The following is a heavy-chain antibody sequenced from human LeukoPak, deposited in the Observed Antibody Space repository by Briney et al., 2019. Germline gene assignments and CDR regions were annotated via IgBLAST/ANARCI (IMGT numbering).Heavy chain of an antibody. D-gene: IGHD2-15*01. V-gene: IGHV3-30*04. Sequence: GGSLRLSCTASGFTFSSYAMHWVRQAPGKGLEWVAVISYDGSNKDYADSVKGRFTISRDNSKNTLYLQMNSLRAEDTAVYYCTSLVVVAARGAFDIWGHGTMVTVSS. CDR3: TSLVVVAARGAFDI. CDR2: ISYDGSNK. J-gene: IGHJ3*02. CDR1: GFTFSSYA.